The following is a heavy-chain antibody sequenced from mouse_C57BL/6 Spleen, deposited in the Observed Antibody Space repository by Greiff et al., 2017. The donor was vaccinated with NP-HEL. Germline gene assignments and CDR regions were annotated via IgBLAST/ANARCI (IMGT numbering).Heavy chain of an antibody. CDR1: GYTFTGYW. CDR3: ARWVITTVVATPRAMDY. CDR2: ILPGSGST. J-gene: IGHJ4*01. Sequence: QLQQSGAELMKPGASVKLSCKATGYTFTGYWIEWVKQRPGHGLEWIGEILPGSGSTNYNEKFKGKATFTADTSSNTAYMQLSSLTTEDSAIYYCARWVITTVVATPRAMDYWGQGTSVTVSS. V-gene: IGHV1-9*01. D-gene: IGHD1-1*01.